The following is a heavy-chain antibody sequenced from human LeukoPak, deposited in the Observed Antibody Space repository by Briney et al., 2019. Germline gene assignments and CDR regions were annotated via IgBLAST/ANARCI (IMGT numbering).Heavy chain of an antibody. CDR2: ISYDGSNK. D-gene: IGHD4-11*01. V-gene: IGHV3-30-3*01. J-gene: IGHJ4*02. CDR3: ARDAYSNYFDY. CDR1: GFTFSSYA. Sequence: PGGSLRLSCAASGFTFSSYAMHWVRQAPGKGLEWVAVISYDGSNKYYADSVKGRFTISRDNSKNTLYLQMNSLRAEDTAVYYCARDAYSNYFDYWGQGTLVTVSS.